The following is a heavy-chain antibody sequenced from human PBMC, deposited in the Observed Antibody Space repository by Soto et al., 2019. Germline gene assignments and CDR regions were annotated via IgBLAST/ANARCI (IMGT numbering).Heavy chain of an antibody. D-gene: IGHD2-8*02. V-gene: IGHV4-39*01. CDR1: GVSISAITYY. Sequence: QLQLQESGPGLVKPSETLSLTCTVSGVSISAITYYWAWIRQPPGAGLEWIGSINYNGTTNYNPYLKRRVTSSIAMSKTHFSLTRRRVTAADRAVYYCARHVWDIAPVVENNWLAPWGQGTLVTVSS. CDR2: INYNGTT. CDR3: ARHVWDIAPVVENNWLAP. J-gene: IGHJ5*02.